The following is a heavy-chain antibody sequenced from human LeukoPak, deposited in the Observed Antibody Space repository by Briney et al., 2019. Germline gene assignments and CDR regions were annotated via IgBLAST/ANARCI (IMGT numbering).Heavy chain of an antibody. CDR3: ARFVIGRYYFDY. V-gene: IGHV1-18*01. J-gene: IGHJ4*02. D-gene: IGHD3-16*02. CDR1: GYTFTSYG. CDR2: ISAYNGNT. Sequence: ASVKVSCNASGYTFTSYGISWVRQAPGQGLEWMGWISAYNGNTNYAQKLQGRVTMTTDTSTSTAYMELRSLRSDDTAVYYCARFVIGRYYFDYWGQGTLVTVSS.